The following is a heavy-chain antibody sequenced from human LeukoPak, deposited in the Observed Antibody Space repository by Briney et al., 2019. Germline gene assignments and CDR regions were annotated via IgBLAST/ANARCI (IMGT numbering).Heavy chain of an antibody. CDR1: GFTFSSYA. CDR2: ISDSGGST. CDR3: ASRQGLGWHYVN. V-gene: IGHV3-23*01. J-gene: IGHJ4*02. D-gene: IGHD3-10*02. Sequence: GGSLRLSCVDSGFTFSSYAMSWVRQVPGKGLEWVSGISDSGGSTYYADSVKGRFTISRDNSKNTLYLQMNSLRAEDTAIYYCASRQGLGWHYVNWGQGTLVTVCS.